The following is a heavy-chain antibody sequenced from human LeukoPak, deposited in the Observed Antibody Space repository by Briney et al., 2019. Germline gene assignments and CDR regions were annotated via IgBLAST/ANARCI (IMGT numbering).Heavy chain of an antibody. D-gene: IGHD6-13*01. J-gene: IGHJ4*02. CDR1: GFTFCSYA. Sequence: GSLRLSCAAPGFTFCSYAMHWIRQAPGKGLEWVAVISYDGSNKYYADSVKGRFTISRDNSKNTLYLQMNSLRAEDTAVYYCARDEQQLRFEYWGQGTLVTVSS. CDR2: ISYDGSNK. CDR3: ARDEQQLRFEY. V-gene: IGHV3-30-3*01.